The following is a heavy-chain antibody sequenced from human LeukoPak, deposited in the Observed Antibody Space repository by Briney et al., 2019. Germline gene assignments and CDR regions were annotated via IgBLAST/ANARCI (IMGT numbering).Heavy chain of an antibody. D-gene: IGHD1-26*01. V-gene: IGHV4-59*08. CDR3: ARGWELLSDY. CDR2: IYYSGST. J-gene: IGHJ4*02. Sequence: PSETLSLTCTVSGGSISSYYWSWIRQPPGKGLEWIGYIYYSGSTNYNPSLKSRVTISVDTSKNQFSLKLSSVTAADTAVYYCARGWELLSDYWGQGTLVTVSS. CDR1: GGSISSYY.